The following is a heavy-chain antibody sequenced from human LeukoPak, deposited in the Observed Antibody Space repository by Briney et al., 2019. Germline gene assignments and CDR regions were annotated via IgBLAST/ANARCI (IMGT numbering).Heavy chain of an antibody. Sequence: ASVKVSCKVSGYTLTELSMHWVRQAPGKGLEWMGGFDPEDGETIYAQKFQGRVTMTEDTSTDTAYMELSSLRSEDTAVYYCATDPALINDFWTNDAFDIWGQGTMVTVSS. J-gene: IGHJ3*02. D-gene: IGHD3-3*01. CDR1: GYTLTELS. CDR2: FDPEDGET. V-gene: IGHV1-24*01. CDR3: ATDPALINDFWTNDAFDI.